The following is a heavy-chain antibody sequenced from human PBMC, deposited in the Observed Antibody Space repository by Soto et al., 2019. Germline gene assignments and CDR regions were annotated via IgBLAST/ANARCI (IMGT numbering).Heavy chain of an antibody. CDR3: ARERYYDVLTGPDF. V-gene: IGHV1-18*01. Sequence: ASVKVSCKASGYTFSAYGVTWVRPAPGQGREWMGWISAYSGDTSSAQKYQGRVTMTTDTSTSTAYMELKSLRSDDTAVYYCARERYYDVLTGPDFWGQGTLVTVSS. CDR1: GYTFSAYG. D-gene: IGHD3-9*01. CDR2: ISAYSGDT. J-gene: IGHJ4*02.